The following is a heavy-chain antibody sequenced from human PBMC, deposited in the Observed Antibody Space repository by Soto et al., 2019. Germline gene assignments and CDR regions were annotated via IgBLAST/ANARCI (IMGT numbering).Heavy chain of an antibody. Sequence: GGSLRLSCAASGFTFSSYGMHWVRQAPGKGLEWVAVIWYDGSNKYYADSVKGRFTISRDNSKNTLYLQMNSLRAEDTAVYYCARDGGPYYDILTGYCHFDYWGQGTLVTVSS. V-gene: IGHV3-33*01. CDR2: IWYDGSNK. CDR1: GFTFSSYG. CDR3: ARDGGPYYDILTGYCHFDY. D-gene: IGHD3-9*01. J-gene: IGHJ4*02.